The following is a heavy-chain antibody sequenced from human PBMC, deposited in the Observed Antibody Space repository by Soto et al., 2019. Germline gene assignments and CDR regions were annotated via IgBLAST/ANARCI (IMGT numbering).Heavy chain of an antibody. D-gene: IGHD1-26*01. CDR2: ISYDGSNK. CDR3: AKEVGGTTIDY. CDR1: GFTFSSYG. J-gene: IGHJ4*02. V-gene: IGHV3-30*18. Sequence: LRLSCAASGFTFSSYGMHWVRQAPGKGLEWVAVISYDGSNKYYADSVKGRFTISRDNSKNTLYLQMNSLRAEDTAVYYCAKEVGGTTIDYWGQGTLVTVSS.